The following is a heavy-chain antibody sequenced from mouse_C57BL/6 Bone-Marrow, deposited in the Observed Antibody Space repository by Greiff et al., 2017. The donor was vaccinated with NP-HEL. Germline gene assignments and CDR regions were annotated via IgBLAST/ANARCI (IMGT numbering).Heavy chain of an antibody. CDR2: INPSNGGT. V-gene: IGHV1-53*01. Sequence: VKQRPGQGLEWIGNINPSNGGTNYNEKFKSKATLTVDKSSSTAYMQLSSLTSEDSAVYYCARRTGGYFDVWGTGTTVTVSS. CDR3: ARRTGGYFDV. D-gene: IGHD4-1*01. J-gene: IGHJ1*03.